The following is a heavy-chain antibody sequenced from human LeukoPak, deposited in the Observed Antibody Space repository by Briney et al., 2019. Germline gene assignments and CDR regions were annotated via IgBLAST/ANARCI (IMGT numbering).Heavy chain of an antibody. Sequence: ASVKVSCKASGGTFSSYAISWVRQAPGQGLEWMGWISAYNGNTNYAQKLQGRVTMTTDTSTSTAYMELRSLRSDDTAVYYCARVGRYDSSGYYVFWGQGTLVTVSS. J-gene: IGHJ4*02. V-gene: IGHV1-18*01. CDR3: ARVGRYDSSGYYVF. CDR2: ISAYNGNT. CDR1: GGTFSSYA. D-gene: IGHD3-22*01.